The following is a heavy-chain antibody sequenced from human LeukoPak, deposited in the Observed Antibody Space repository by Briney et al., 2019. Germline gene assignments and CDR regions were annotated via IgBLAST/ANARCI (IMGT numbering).Heavy chain of an antibody. CDR3: ARNLGGLDY. CDR2: ISDSGDST. CDR1: GFTFSSCA. J-gene: IGHJ4*02. Sequence: GGSLRLSCAASGFTFSSCAMSWVRQAPGKGLEWVSGISDSGDSTYYADSVKGRFTISRDNSKNTLYLQMNSLRAEDTAVYYCARNLGGLDYWGQGTLVTVSS. V-gene: IGHV3-23*01. D-gene: IGHD3-16*01.